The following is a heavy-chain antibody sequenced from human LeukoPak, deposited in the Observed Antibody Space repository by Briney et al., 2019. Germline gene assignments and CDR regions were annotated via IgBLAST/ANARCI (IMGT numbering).Heavy chain of an antibody. D-gene: IGHD2-15*01. CDR1: GFTFSSNA. CDR3: AKDLPGPIVVVAASNY. CDR2: ISGSGGRT. J-gene: IGHJ4*02. V-gene: IGHV3-23*01. Sequence: GGSLRLSCPAAGFTFSSNAMSWVRQAPGKWLEWVSAISGSGGRTYYADSVKGRFTISRDNSKNTLYLQMNSLRAEDTAVFYCAKDLPGPIVVVAASNYWGQGTLVTVSS.